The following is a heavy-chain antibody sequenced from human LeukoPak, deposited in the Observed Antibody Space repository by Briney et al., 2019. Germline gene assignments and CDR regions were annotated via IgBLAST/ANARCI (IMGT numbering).Heavy chain of an antibody. J-gene: IGHJ6*03. Sequence: GGSLRLSCAASGFTFSSYEMNWVRQAPGKGLEWVSYISSSGSTIYYADSVKGRFTISRDNAKKSLYLQMNSLRAEDTAVYYCAVMTTVSSRYYYYMDVWGKGTAVTVSS. CDR1: GFTFSSYE. CDR3: AVMTTVSSRYYYYMDV. D-gene: IGHD4-17*01. CDR2: ISSSGSTI. V-gene: IGHV3-48*03.